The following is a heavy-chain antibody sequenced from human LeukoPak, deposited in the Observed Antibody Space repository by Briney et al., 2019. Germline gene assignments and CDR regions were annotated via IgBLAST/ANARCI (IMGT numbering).Heavy chain of an antibody. CDR2: IIPILGIA. V-gene: IGHV1-69*04. J-gene: IGHJ5*02. Sequence: SVKVSCKASGGTFSSYAISWVRQAPGQGLGWMGRIIPILGIANYAQKFQGRVTITADKSTSTAYMELSSLRSEDTAVYYCARDQGNNWFDPWGQGTLVTVSS. CDR1: GGTFSSYA. CDR3: ARDQGNNWFDP.